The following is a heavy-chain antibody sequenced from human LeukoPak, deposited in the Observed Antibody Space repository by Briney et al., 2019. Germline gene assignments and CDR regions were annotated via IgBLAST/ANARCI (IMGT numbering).Heavy chain of an antibody. CDR3: ARDFRGSGKGFDI. J-gene: IGHJ3*02. CDR1: GGSISSGGYY. Sequence: PSETLSLTCTVSGGSISSGGYYWSWIRQHPGKGLEWIGYIYYSGSTYYNSSLKSRVTISVDTSKNQFSLKLSSVTAADTAVYYCARDFRGSGKGFDIWGQGTKVTVSS. CDR2: IYYSGST. D-gene: IGHD3-10*01. V-gene: IGHV4-31*03.